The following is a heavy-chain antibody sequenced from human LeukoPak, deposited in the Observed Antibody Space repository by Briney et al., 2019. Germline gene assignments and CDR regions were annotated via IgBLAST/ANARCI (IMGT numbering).Heavy chain of an antibody. V-gene: IGHV3-30*18. CDR3: AKVGLTVTTILDYFDY. Sequence: GGSLRLSCAASRFTFSNFAMHWVRQAPGKGLEWVALISYDGSNKYYADSVKGRFTISRDNSKNTLYLQMNSLRAEDTAVYYCAKVGLTVTTILDYFDYWGQGTLVTVSS. CDR2: ISYDGSNK. CDR1: RFTFSNFA. J-gene: IGHJ4*02. D-gene: IGHD4-11*01.